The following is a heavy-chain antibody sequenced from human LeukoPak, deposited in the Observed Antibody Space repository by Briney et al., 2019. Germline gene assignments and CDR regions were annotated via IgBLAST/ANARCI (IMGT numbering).Heavy chain of an antibody. CDR3: ARGYSRFDP. CDR1: GFSFSNYA. J-gene: IGHJ5*02. D-gene: IGHD5-12*01. CDR2: ISGSGGST. Sequence: PGASLRLSCAASGFSFSNYAMSWVRQAPGKGLEWVSSISGSGGSTNYGDSVKGRFTISRDNSKNTLYLQMNSLRAEDTAVYYCARGYSRFDPWGQGTLVTVSS. V-gene: IGHV3-23*01.